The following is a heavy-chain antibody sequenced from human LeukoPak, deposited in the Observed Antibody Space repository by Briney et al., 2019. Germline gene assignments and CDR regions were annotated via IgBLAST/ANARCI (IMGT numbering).Heavy chain of an antibody. CDR1: GLTFTNYA. CDR2: ISGSGSST. Sequence: PGGSLRLSCAASGLTFTNYAMTWVRQAPGKGLEWVSTISGSGSSTYYADSVKGRFTISRDNAKNSLYLQMNSLRAEDTAVYYCASAGVDAFDIWGQGTMVTVSS. J-gene: IGHJ3*02. V-gene: IGHV3-23*01. D-gene: IGHD6-13*01. CDR3: ASAGVDAFDI.